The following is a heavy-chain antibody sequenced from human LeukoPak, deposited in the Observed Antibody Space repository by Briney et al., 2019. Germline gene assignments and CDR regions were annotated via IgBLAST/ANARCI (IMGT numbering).Heavy chain of an antibody. CDR2: ISYDGNIK. V-gene: IGHV3-30-3*02. CDR3: AEEEEPRLDY. CDR1: GLPFSGYA. D-gene: IGHD1-14*01. Sequence: GGSLRLSCAASGLPFSGYAMHWVRQAPGKGLEWVALISYDGNIKYYADSVKGRFTISRDNSKRELYLHMNSVTGEDTAVFYNAEEEEPRLDYWGQGTPVTVSS. J-gene: IGHJ4*02.